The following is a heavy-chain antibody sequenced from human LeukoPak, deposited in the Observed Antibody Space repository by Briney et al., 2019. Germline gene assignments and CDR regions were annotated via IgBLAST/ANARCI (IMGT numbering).Heavy chain of an antibody. Sequence: GGSLRLSCAASGFSFSTYGMHWVRQAPGKGLEWVTVISYDGSDKYYADSVKGRFTISRDTSKNTLYLQMNSLRAEDTAVYYCARGGVVTRFFDFWGQGALVTVSS. CDR3: ARGGVVTRFFDF. CDR1: GFSFSTYG. CDR2: ISYDGSDK. J-gene: IGHJ4*02. D-gene: IGHD3-3*01. V-gene: IGHV3-33*08.